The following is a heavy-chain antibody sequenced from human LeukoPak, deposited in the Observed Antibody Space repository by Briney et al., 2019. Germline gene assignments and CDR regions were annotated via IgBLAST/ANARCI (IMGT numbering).Heavy chain of an antibody. V-gene: IGHV1-8*03. J-gene: IGHJ6*03. CDR3: ARGRKQQLVRDYYYYMDV. CDR2: MNPNSGNT. Sequence: ASVKVSCKASGYTFTSYDINWVRQATGQGLEWMGWMNPNSGNTGYAQKFQGRVTITRNTSISTAYMELSSLGSEDTAVYYCARGRKQQLVRDYYYYMDVWGKGTTVTVSS. D-gene: IGHD6-13*01. CDR1: GYTFTSYD.